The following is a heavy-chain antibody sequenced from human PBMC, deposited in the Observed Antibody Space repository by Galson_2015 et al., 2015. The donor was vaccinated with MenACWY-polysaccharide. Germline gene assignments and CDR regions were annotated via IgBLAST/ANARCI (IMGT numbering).Heavy chain of an antibody. V-gene: IGHV3-11*01. CDR1: GFSLGGWY. Sequence: SLRLSCAASGFSLGGWYMSWIRQAPGKGLEWLSYISKSGDSIYYADSVKGRFTISRDNARNSLYLQVNSLEAEDTAIYYCVRGHYGLDVWGQGTTVTVSS. J-gene: IGHJ6*02. CDR2: ISKSGDSI. CDR3: VRGHYGLDV.